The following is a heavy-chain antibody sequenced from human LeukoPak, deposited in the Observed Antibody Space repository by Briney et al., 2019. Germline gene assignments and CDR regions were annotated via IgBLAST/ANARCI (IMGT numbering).Heavy chain of an antibody. CDR2: INHSGVT. Sequence: SETLSLTCAVYADSFSTYYWSWIRQPPGKGLEWIGDINHSGVTNYNPSLKSRVTMSVDTSENQSSLRLSSVTAADTAVYYCARRYPSVRGANLRPQEVRKYYFDYWGQGTLVTVSS. CDR1: ADSFSTYY. J-gene: IGHJ4*02. CDR3: ARRYPSVRGANLRPQEVRKYYFDY. V-gene: IGHV4-34*01. D-gene: IGHD3-10*01.